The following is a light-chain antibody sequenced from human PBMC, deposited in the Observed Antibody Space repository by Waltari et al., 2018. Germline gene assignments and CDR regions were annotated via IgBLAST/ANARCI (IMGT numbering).Light chain of an antibody. CDR3: QQRSDWLLT. Sequence: SCRASQCVSSYLACYQQKSGQAPRLPIYDASNRATGIPARFSGGGSGTDFTLTISSLEPEDVAVYYCQQRSDWLLTFGGGTKVEIK. V-gene: IGKV3-11*01. CDR1: QCVSSY. CDR2: DAS. J-gene: IGKJ4*01.